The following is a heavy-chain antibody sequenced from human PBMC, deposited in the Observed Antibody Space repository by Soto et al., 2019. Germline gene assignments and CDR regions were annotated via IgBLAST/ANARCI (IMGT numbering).Heavy chain of an antibody. CDR1: GFTFSTYA. CDR3: AKVDRYSSGWSYYAPEYYYYGMDV. J-gene: IGHJ6*02. D-gene: IGHD6-19*01. CDR2: ISGSGDDT. V-gene: IGHV3-23*01. Sequence: EVQLLESGGGLVQPGGSLRLSCAASGFTFSTYALSWVRQSPWTGLEWVSAISGSGDDTYYTHSVKGRFTISRDNSKNTLSLQMDSLRVEDTATYYCAKVDRYSSGWSYYAPEYYYYGMDVWGQGTTVTVSS.